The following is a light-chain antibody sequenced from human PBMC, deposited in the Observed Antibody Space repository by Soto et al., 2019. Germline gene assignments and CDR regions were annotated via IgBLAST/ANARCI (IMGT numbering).Light chain of an antibody. J-gene: IGKJ1*01. CDR3: QQYNSWLWT. CDR1: QSINAH. V-gene: IGKV3-15*01. CDR2: GAS. Sequence: EVVMTQSPATLSVSPGERVTLSCRASQSINAHLAWYQQKPGQAPRLLIQGASTRATGIPARFSGSGFGTEFILTISSLQSEGFAVYYCQQYNSWLWTFGRGTKVEIQ.